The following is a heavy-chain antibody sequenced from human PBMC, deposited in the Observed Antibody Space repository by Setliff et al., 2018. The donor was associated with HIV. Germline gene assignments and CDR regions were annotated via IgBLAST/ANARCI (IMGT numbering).Heavy chain of an antibody. V-gene: IGHV4-4*02. Sequence: SETLSLTCAVSGGSISSSNWWSWVRQPPGKGLEWIGEIYHSGSTNYNPSLKSRVTISLDRSKTQFSLKLSSVTAADTAVYYCARRAGSDYFTRFDYWGQGTLVTVSS. CDR3: ARRAGSDYFTRFDY. CDR1: GGSISSSNW. J-gene: IGHJ4*02. D-gene: IGHD3-10*01. CDR2: IYHSGST.